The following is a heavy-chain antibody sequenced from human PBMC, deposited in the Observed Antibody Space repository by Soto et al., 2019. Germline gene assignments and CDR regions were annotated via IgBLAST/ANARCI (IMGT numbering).Heavy chain of an antibody. CDR3: ARGNWNYYYGFDV. V-gene: IGHV3-7*01. Sequence: GGSLRLSCAASDFTFDNYYLTWVRQAPGKGPEWVANIKPDGSEQYYVDSVKGRFTISRDNANNSLYLQMNSLRAEDTAVYFCARGNWNYYYGFDVWGQGTTVTVSS. D-gene: IGHD1-20*01. J-gene: IGHJ6*02. CDR1: DFTFDNYY. CDR2: IKPDGSEQ.